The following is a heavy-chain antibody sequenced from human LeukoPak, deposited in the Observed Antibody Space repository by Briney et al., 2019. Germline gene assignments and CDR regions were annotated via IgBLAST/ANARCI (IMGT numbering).Heavy chain of an antibody. CDR1: GGTFSSYA. V-gene: IGHV1-69*04. J-gene: IGHJ4*02. CDR3: ARALLWFGEFSYFDY. CDR2: IIPILGIA. Sequence: SVKVSCKASGGTFSSYAISWVRQAPGQGLEWMGRIIPILGIANYAQKFQGRVTITADKSTSTAYMELSSLRSEDTAVYYCARALLWFGEFSYFDYWDQGTLVTVSS. D-gene: IGHD3-10*01.